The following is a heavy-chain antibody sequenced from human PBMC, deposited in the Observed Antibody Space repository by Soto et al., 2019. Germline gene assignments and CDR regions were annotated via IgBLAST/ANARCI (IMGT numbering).Heavy chain of an antibody. CDR1: GGSISSGGYY. CDR3: ARGYHHYDILTGYYITRRYYFDY. J-gene: IGHJ4*02. D-gene: IGHD3-9*01. Sequence: SETLSLTCTVSGGSISSGGYYWSWIRQHPGKGLEWIGYIYYSGSTYYNPSLKSRVTISVDTSKNQFSLKLSSVTAADTAVYYCARGYHHYDILTGYYITRRYYFDYWGQGTLVTVSS. V-gene: IGHV4-31*03. CDR2: IYYSGST.